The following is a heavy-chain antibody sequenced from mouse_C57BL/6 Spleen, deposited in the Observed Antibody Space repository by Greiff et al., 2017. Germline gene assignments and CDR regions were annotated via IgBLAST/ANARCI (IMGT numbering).Heavy chain of an antibody. V-gene: IGHV1-82*01. Sequence: QVQLQQSGPELVKPGASVKISCKASGYAFSSSWMNWVKQRPGKGLEWIGRIYPGDGDTNYNGKFRGKATLTADNASSTAYMQLSSLTSEDSAVYFCARLGSNYAMDYWGQGTSVTVSS. CDR1: GYAFSSSW. CDR3: ARLGSNYAMDY. CDR2: IYPGDGDT. J-gene: IGHJ4*01. D-gene: IGHD1-1*01.